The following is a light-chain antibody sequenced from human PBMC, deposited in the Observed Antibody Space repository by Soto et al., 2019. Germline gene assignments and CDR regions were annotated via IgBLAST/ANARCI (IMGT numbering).Light chain of an antibody. V-gene: IGKV1-9*01. CDR1: QGISSY. J-gene: IGKJ5*01. CDR3: QQYNNWS. Sequence: DIQLTQSPSFLSASVGDRVTITCRASQGISSYLAWYQQKPGKAPKLLISTASTLQSGVPSRFSGSGSGTEFTLTISSLQPEDFATYYCQQYNNWSFGQGTRLEIK. CDR2: TAS.